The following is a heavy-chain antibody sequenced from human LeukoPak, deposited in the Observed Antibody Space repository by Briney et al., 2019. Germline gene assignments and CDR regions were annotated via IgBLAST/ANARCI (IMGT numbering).Heavy chain of an antibody. CDR1: GFTFSSYS. D-gene: IGHD6-13*01. J-gene: IGHJ6*03. Sequence: PGGSLRLSCAASGFTFSSYSMNWVRQAPGKGLEWVSSISSSSSYIYYADSVKGRFTISRDNAKNSLYLQMNSLRAEDTAVYYCARDLLKQQLAPGYMDVWGKGTTVTVSS. V-gene: IGHV3-21*01. CDR2: ISSSSSYI. CDR3: ARDLLKQQLAPGYMDV.